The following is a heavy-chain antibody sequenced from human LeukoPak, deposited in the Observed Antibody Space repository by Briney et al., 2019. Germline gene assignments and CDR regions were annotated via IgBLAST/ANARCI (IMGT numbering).Heavy chain of an antibody. CDR2: INHSGST. J-gene: IGHJ4*02. CDR1: GFTFSSYA. Sequence: GSLRLSCAASGFTFSSYAMSWVRQPPGKGLEWIGEINHSGSTNYNPSLKSRVTISVDTSKNQFSLKLSSVTAADTAVYYCARGLLSRFYYYDSSGYYYFDYWGQGTLVTVSS. D-gene: IGHD3-22*01. V-gene: IGHV4-34*01. CDR3: ARGLLSRFYYYDSSGYYYFDY.